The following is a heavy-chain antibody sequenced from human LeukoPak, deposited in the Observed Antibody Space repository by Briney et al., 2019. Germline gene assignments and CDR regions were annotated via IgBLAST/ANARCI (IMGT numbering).Heavy chain of an antibody. V-gene: IGHV3-23*01. Sequence: GGSLRLSCAASGFTFSSYGMSWVRQAPGKGLEWVSSISGTGGSTYYADSVKGRFTISRDNSKNTLYLQMNSLRAEDTAVYYCAKYSMIVVVSESLDDWGQEPWSPSPQ. J-gene: IGHJ4*01. CDR3: AKYSMIVVVSESLDD. D-gene: IGHD3-22*01. CDR1: GFTFSSYG. CDR2: ISGTGGST.